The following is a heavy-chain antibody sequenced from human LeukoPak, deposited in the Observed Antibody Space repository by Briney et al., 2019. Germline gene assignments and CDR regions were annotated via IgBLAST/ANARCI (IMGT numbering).Heavy chain of an antibody. D-gene: IGHD6-13*01. CDR2: IYTSGTT. V-gene: IGHV4-4*07. J-gene: IGHJ4*02. CDR1: GGSISSYY. CDR3: ARGTHSYSSIDY. Sequence: PSETLSLTCTVSGGSISSYYWSWIRQPAGKGLEWIGRIYTSGTTNYNPSLKSRVTMSVDTSKNQFSLKMRSVTAADTAVYYCARGTHSYSSIDYWGQGTLVTVSS.